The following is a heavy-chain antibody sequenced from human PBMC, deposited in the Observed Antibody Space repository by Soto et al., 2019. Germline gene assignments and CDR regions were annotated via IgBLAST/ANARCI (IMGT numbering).Heavy chain of an antibody. CDR3: ATSHVDSSGYYPSALNY. Sequence: SVKVSCKASGGTFNSHTFNWVRQAPGQGLEWMGGIIPFFGTATYVERFQGRGTITADESTSTAYMELKSLRSEDTAVYYCATSHVDSSGYYPSALNYWGQGTLVTV. J-gene: IGHJ4*02. V-gene: IGHV1-69*13. D-gene: IGHD3-22*01. CDR2: IIPFFGTA. CDR1: GGTFNSHT.